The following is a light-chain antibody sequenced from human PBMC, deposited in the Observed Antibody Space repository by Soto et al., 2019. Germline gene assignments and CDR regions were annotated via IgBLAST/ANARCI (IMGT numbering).Light chain of an antibody. Sequence: SALTQPRSVSGSPGQSVTISCTGTSSDVGGYNCVSWYQQHPGKAPKLMIYDVSKRPSGVPDRFSGSKSANTASLTISGLQAEDEADYYCCSYAGSYYVFGTGTKPTVL. CDR1: SSDVGGYNC. V-gene: IGLV2-11*01. J-gene: IGLJ1*01. CDR3: CSYAGSYYV. CDR2: DVS.